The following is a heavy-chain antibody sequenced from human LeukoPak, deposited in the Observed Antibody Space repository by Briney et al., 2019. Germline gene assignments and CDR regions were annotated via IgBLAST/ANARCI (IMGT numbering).Heavy chain of an antibody. V-gene: IGHV3-13*01. CDR3: ASSPSYSSSWYALYS. D-gene: IGHD6-13*01. CDR1: GFTFSSYD. Sequence: GGSLRLSCAASGFTFSSYDMHWVRQATGKGLEWVSAIGTTGDTYYSHSVRGRFTISRENAKNSLFLQMNSLRAGDTAVYFCASSPSYSSSWYALYSWGQGALVTVSS. CDR2: IGTTGDT. J-gene: IGHJ4*02.